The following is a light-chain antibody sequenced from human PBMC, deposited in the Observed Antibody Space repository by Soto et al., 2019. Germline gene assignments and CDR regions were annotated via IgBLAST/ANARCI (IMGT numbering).Light chain of an antibody. V-gene: IGLV2-8*01. CDR3: SLDAGSNNLV. CDR1: SSDVGGYNY. Sequence: QSALTQPPSASGSPGQAVTISCTGTSSDVGGYNYVSWYQQHPGKAPKLLIYEVSKRPSGVPDRFSGAKSGNTASLTVSGLQAEDDADYYRSLDAGSNNLVFGGGTKLTVL. CDR2: EVS. J-gene: IGLJ2*01.